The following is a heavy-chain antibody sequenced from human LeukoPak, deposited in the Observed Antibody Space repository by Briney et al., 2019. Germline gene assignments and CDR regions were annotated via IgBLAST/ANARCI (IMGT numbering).Heavy chain of an antibody. D-gene: IGHD1-1*01. J-gene: IGHJ5*02. CDR1: GGSFSGYY. V-gene: IGHV4-34*01. CDR2: INHSGST. Sequence: SETLSLTCAVYGGSFSGYYWSWIRQPPGKGLEWIGEINHSGSTNYNPSLKSRVTISVDTSKNQFSLKLCSVTAADTAVYYCARARTLEYNWFDPWGQGTLVTVSS. CDR3: ARARTLEYNWFDP.